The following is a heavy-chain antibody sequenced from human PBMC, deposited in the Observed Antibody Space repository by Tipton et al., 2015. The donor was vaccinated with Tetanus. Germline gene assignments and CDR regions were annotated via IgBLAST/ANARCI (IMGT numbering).Heavy chain of an antibody. D-gene: IGHD6-13*01. CDR3: ARTKKGSSWAADAFDI. Sequence: TLSLTCTVSGGSISSGGYYWSWIRQHPGKGLEWIGYIYYSGSTYYNPSLKSRVTISVDTSKNQFSLKLSSVTAADTAVYYCARTKKGSSWAADAFDIWGQGTMVTVSS. CDR2: IYYSGST. V-gene: IGHV4-31*03. J-gene: IGHJ3*02. CDR1: GGSISSGGYY.